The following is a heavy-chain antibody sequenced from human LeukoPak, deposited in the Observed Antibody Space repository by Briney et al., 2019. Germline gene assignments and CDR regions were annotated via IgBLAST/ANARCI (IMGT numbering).Heavy chain of an antibody. D-gene: IGHD3-22*01. CDR3: ARDPDYYYDSSGPQDAFDI. CDR1: GGTFSSYA. J-gene: IGHJ3*02. CDR2: IIPIFGTA. V-gene: IGHV1-69*05. Sequence: SVKVSCKASGGTFSSYAISWVRQAPGQGLEWMGGIIPIFGTANYAQKFQGRVTITTDESTSTAYMELSSLRSEDTAVYYCARDPDYYYDSSGPQDAFDIWGQGTMVTVSS.